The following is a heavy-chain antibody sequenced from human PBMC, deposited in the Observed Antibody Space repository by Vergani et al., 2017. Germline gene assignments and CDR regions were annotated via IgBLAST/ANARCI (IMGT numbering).Heavy chain of an antibody. CDR3: ARDGYNSPYYYCYGMDV. CDR1: GGTFSSYA. D-gene: IGHD5-24*01. CDR2: IIPIFGTA. Sequence: QVQLVQSGAEVKKPGSSVKVSCKASGGTFSSYAISWVRQAPGQGLEWMGGIIPIFGTANYAQKFQGRVTITADESTSTAYMELSSLRSDDTAVYYCARDGYNSPYYYCYGMDVWVQGTTVTVSS. J-gene: IGHJ6*02. V-gene: IGHV1-69*12.